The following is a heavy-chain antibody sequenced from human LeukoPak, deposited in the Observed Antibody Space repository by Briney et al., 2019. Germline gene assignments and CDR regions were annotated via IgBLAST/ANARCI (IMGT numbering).Heavy chain of an antibody. CDR3: AKRRDYFDL. J-gene: IGHJ4*02. Sequence: PGGSLRLSCAASGFSFSDYYMSWIRQAPGKGPEWLSYISGSGSSTYYADSVRGRFTISRNNSQNSVYLQMNNLKTEDTALYYRAKRRDYFDLWGQGALVTVSS. V-gene: IGHV3-11*01. CDR1: GFSFSDYY. CDR2: ISGSGSST.